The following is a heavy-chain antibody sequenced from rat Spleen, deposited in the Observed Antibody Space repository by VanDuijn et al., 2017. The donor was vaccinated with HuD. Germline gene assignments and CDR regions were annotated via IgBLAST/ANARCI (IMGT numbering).Heavy chain of an antibody. CDR2: INPDGSST. D-gene: IGHD1-6*01. CDR1: GFSFSSNW. J-gene: IGHJ4*01. CDR3: ASLMYTPDYLGVMDV. Sequence: EVQLVESGGGLVQPGGSLQVSCAASGFSFSSNWLNWIRQAPGEGLEWIASINPDGSSTYYPDTVKGRFVISKDNAKSTLSLQMDSLRSEDTATYYCASLMYTPDYLGVMDVWGQGASVTVSS. V-gene: IGHV5-35*01.